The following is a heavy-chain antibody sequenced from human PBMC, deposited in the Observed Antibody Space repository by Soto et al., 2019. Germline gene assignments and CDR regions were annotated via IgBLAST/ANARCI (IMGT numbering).Heavy chain of an antibody. D-gene: IGHD2-2*01. Sequence: QVQLQESGPGLVKPSETLSLTCTVSGGSISSYYWSWIRQPPGKGLEWIGYIYYSGSTNYNPSLKGRVTISVDTSKNQFSLKLSSVTAADTAVYYCATSVPAATHFDYWGQGTLVTVSS. CDR1: GGSISSYY. J-gene: IGHJ4*02. CDR2: IYYSGST. CDR3: ATSVPAATHFDY. V-gene: IGHV4-59*01.